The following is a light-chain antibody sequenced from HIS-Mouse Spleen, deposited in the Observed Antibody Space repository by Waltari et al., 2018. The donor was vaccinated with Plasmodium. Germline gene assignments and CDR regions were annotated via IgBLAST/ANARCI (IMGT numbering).Light chain of an antibody. CDR3: DSTDSSGNHRV. CDR1: ALPKKY. CDR2: EDI. V-gene: IGLV3-10*01. J-gene: IGLJ3*02. Sequence: SYELTQPPSVSVSPGQTARITCSGDALPKKYAYWYQQKSGQAPVLVIYEDIKRPSGIPERFSGSSSGTMATLTISGAQVEDEADYYCDSTDSSGNHRVFGGGTKLTVL.